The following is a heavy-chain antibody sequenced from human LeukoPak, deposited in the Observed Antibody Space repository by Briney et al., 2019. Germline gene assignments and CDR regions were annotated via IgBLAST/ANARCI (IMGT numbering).Heavy chain of an antibody. J-gene: IGHJ4*02. D-gene: IGHD6-25*01. CDR3: ARGAADY. Sequence: SETLSLTCAVYGGSFSGYYWSWIRQPPGKGLEWIGEINHSGSTNYNPSLKSRVTISVDTSKNQFSLKLSSVTAADTAVYYCARGAADYWGQGTLVTVSS. V-gene: IGHV4-34*01. CDR2: INHSGST. CDR1: GGSFSGYY.